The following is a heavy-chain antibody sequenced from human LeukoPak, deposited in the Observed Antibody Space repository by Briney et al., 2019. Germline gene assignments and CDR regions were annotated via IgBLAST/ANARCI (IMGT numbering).Heavy chain of an antibody. D-gene: IGHD1-26*01. Sequence: SETLSPTCAVSGSSISSGYYWGWIRQPPGKGLEWIGSIYHSGSTYYNPSLKSRVTISVDTSQNQFSLKLSSVTAADTAVYYCARDPRVGSYSDYWGQGTLVTVSS. CDR1: GSSISSGYY. V-gene: IGHV4-38-2*02. CDR2: IYHSGST. J-gene: IGHJ4*02. CDR3: ARDPRVGSYSDY.